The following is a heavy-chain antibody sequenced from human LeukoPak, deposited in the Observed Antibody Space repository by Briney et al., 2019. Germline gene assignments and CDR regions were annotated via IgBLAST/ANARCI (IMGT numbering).Heavy chain of an antibody. CDR1: GYSFTSYW. CDR2: IYPGDSDT. J-gene: IGHJ4*02. Sequence: GESLKISCKGSGYSFTSYWIGWVRQMPGKGLKWMGIIYPGDSDTRYSPSFQGQVTISADKSISTAYLQWSSLKASDTAMYYCARLIAGYSSGSGWYFDYWGQGTLVTVSS. D-gene: IGHD6-19*01. CDR3: ARLIAGYSSGSGWYFDY. V-gene: IGHV5-51*01.